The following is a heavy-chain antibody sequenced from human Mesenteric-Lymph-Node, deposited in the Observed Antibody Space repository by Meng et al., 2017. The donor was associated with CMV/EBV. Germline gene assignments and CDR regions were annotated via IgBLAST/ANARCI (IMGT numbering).Heavy chain of an antibody. CDR2: INHSGST. Sequence: GSLRLSCAAYGGSFSGYYWSWIRQPPGKGLEWIGEINHSGSTNYNPSLKSRVTISVDTSKNQFSLKLSSVTAADTAVYYCARGRAARLKKEALIDYWGQGTLVTVSS. D-gene: IGHD6-6*01. CDR1: GGSFSGYY. V-gene: IGHV4-34*01. CDR3: ARGRAARLKKEALIDY. J-gene: IGHJ4*02.